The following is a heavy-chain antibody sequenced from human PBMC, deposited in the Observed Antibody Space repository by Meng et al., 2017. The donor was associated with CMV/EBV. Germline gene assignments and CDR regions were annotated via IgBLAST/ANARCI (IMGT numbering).Heavy chain of an antibody. D-gene: IGHD3-10*01. CDR2: INHSGST. V-gene: IGHV4-34*01. J-gene: IGHJ4*02. CDR1: GGSFSGYY. CDR3: ARRGVLAGSDY. Sequence: GSLRLSCAVYGGSFSGYYWSWIRQPPGKGLEWIGEINHSGSTNYNPSLKSRVTISVDTSKNQFSLKLSSVTAADTAVYYCARRGVLAGSDYWGQGTLVTV.